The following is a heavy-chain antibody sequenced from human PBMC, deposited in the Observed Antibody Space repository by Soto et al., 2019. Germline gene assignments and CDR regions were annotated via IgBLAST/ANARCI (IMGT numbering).Heavy chain of an antibody. D-gene: IGHD2-2*01. CDR2: IYPGDSDT. J-gene: IGHJ6*03. CDR1: GYSFTSYW. V-gene: IGHV5-51*01. Sequence: GESLKISCKGSGYSFTSYWIGWVRQMPGKGLEWMGIIYPGDSDTRYSPSFQGQVTISADKSISTAYLQWSSLKASDTAMYYCARRDIVVVPAARDKSAAADYYYYYMEVWGKGNTVNVSS. CDR3: ARRDIVVVPAARDKSAAADYYYYYMEV.